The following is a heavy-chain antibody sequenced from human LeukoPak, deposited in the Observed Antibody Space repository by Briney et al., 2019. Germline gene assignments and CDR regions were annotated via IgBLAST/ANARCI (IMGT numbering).Heavy chain of an antibody. CDR3: ARADFWKDFDY. Sequence: GGSLRLSCAASGFTFSDYYMGWIRQAPGKGLEWVSYISSSGSTIYYADSVKGRFTISRDNAKNSLYLQMNSLRAEDTAVYYCARADFWKDFDYWGQGTLVTVSS. J-gene: IGHJ4*02. CDR1: GFTFSDYY. CDR2: ISSSGSTI. D-gene: IGHD3-3*01. V-gene: IGHV3-11*04.